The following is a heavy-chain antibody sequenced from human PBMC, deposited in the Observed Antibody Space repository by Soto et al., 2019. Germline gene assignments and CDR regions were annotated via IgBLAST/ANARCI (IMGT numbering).Heavy chain of an antibody. J-gene: IGHJ4*02. CDR1: GFTFSSYA. V-gene: IGHV3-23*01. Sequence: GGSLRLSCASSGFTFSSYAMSWVRQAPGKGLEWVSAISGSGGSTYYADSVKGRFTISRDNSKNTLYLQMNSLRAEDTAVYYCAKVGYCSSTSCADFDYWGQGTLVTVSS. D-gene: IGHD2-2*03. CDR2: ISGSGGST. CDR3: AKVGYCSSTSCADFDY.